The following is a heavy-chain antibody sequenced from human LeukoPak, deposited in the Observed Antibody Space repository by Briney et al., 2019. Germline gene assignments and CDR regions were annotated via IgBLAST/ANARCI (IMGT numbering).Heavy chain of an antibody. J-gene: IGHJ3*02. D-gene: IGHD3-3*01. CDR2: INPNSGGT. V-gene: IGHV1-2*02. CDR3: ARPRSGYYLDAFDI. CDR1: GYTFTDYY. Sequence: ASVKVSCKASGYTFTDYYMHWVRQAPGQGLEWMGWINPNSGGTNYAQKFQGRVTMTRDTSISTAYMELSRLRSDDTAVYYCARPRSGYYLDAFDIWGQGTMVAVSS.